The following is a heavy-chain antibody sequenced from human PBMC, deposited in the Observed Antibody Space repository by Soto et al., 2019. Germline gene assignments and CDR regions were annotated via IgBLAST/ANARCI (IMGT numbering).Heavy chain of an antibody. D-gene: IGHD2-21*01. J-gene: IGHJ5*01. CDR1: GVSIHNSHSF. CDR3: GRVVEGATRHTDFDS. CDR2: VYYSGGA. V-gene: IGHV4-39*01. Sequence: SETLSLTCAVSGVSIHNSHSFWGWIRQPPGKGLEFIANVYYSGGAHYNPSFKSRVTISVDAATNQVSLRMSSVTAADTAVYFCGRVVEGATRHTDFDSWGQGTLVTVS.